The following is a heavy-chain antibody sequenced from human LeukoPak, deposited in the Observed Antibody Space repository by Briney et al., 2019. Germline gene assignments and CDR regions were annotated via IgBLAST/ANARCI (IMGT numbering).Heavy chain of an antibody. V-gene: IGHV3-30*03. D-gene: IGHD6-13*01. CDR3: ARDGRYSSSWYQYYYYYYMDV. CDR2: IVHDGNNK. CDR1: GFTFSSYG. Sequence: GGSLRLSCAASGFTFSSYGMHWVRQAPGKGLEWVAVIVHDGNNKFYADSVKGRFTISRDNAKNSLYLQMNSLRAEDTAVYYCARDGRYSSSWYQYYYYYYMDVWGKGTTVTVSS. J-gene: IGHJ6*03.